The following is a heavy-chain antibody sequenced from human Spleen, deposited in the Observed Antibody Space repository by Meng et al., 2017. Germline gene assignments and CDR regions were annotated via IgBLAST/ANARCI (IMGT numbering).Heavy chain of an antibody. D-gene: IGHD6-6*01. CDR3: ARGLLLAALRN. V-gene: IGHV4-34*01. CDR1: GGSFSGYY. Sequence: QVQLQQWGGGLLKPSETLSLTCAVYGGSFSGYYWSWIRQPPGKGLEWIGEINHSGSTNYNPSLESRATISVDTSQNNLSLKLSSVTAADSAVYYCARGLLLAALRNWGQGTLVTVSS. CDR2: INHSGST. J-gene: IGHJ4*02.